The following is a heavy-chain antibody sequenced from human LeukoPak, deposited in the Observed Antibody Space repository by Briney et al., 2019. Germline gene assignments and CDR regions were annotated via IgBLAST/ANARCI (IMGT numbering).Heavy chain of an antibody. Sequence: GGSLRLSCTASGFTFSRYAMSWVRQARGRGVEGVSAISGSGGSTYYADSVKGRFTISRNNSKNTLYLQMNSLRAEDTAVYYCAKAPGGRYYYYYGMDVWGQGTTVTVSS. V-gene: IGHV3-23*01. CDR3: AKAPGGRYYYYYGMDV. D-gene: IGHD3-16*01. CDR1: GFTFSRYA. J-gene: IGHJ6*02. CDR2: ISGSGGST.